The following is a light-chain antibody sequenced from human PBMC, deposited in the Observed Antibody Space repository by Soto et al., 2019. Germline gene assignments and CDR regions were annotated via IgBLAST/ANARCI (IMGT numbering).Light chain of an antibody. CDR2: DAS. J-gene: IGKJ1*01. CDR1: QSISSW. CDR3: QQYNSYSGT. Sequence: EIQMTQSPSTLSASVGDRVTITCRASQSISSWLAWYQQKPGKAPKLLIYDASSLESGVPSRFSGSGSGTEFTLTISSLQTDDFATYYCQQYNSYSGTFGQGTKVHIK. V-gene: IGKV1-5*01.